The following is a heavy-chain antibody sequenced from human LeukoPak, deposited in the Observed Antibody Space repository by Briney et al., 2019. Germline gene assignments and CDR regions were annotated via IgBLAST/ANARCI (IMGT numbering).Heavy chain of an antibody. Sequence: ASVKVSCKASGYTFTGYYMHWVRQAPGQGLEWMGRINPNSGGTNYAQKFQGRVTMTRDTPISTAYMELSRLRSDDTAVYYCARGIAARLSQYYYYYYGMDVWGQGTTVTVSS. CDR1: GYTFTGYY. J-gene: IGHJ6*02. CDR3: ARGIAARLSQYYYYYYGMDV. CDR2: INPNSGGT. D-gene: IGHD6-6*01. V-gene: IGHV1-2*06.